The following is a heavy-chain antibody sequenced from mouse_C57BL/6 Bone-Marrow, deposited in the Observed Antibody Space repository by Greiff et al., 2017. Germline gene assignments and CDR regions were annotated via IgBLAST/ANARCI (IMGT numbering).Heavy chain of an antibody. D-gene: IGHD2-3*01. CDR3: ARHPYDGYPAWFAY. CDR2: ISGGGGNT. Sequence: EVQGVESGGGLVKPGGSLKLSCAASGFTFSSYTMSWVRQTPEKRLEWVATISGGGGNTYYPDSVKGRFTISRDNAKNTLYLKMSSLRSEDTALYYCARHPYDGYPAWFAYWGQGTLVTVSA. V-gene: IGHV5-9*01. CDR1: GFTFSSYT. J-gene: IGHJ3*01.